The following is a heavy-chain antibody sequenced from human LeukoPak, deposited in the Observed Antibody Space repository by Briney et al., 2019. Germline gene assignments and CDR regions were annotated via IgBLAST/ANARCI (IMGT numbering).Heavy chain of an antibody. Sequence: SETLSLTCDVSGYSISSGYFWGWIRQPPGEGLEWIGSIYHIGNTYQNPSLKSRVTISRDTSKNQFYLKLTSVTAADTAVYYFARSPRWFFDLWGRGTLVTVSS. V-gene: IGHV4-38-2*01. CDR1: GYSISSGYF. CDR3: ARSPRWFFDL. J-gene: IGHJ2*01. CDR2: IYHIGNT.